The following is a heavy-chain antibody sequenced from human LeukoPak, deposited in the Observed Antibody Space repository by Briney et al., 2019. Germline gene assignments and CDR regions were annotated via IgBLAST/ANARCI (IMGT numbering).Heavy chain of an antibody. Sequence: PGGSLRLSCAASGFPFSSYEMNWVRQSPGKGLEWVSYISSSGSTIYYADSVKGRFTISRDNAKNSLYLHMNSLRAEDTAVYYCAVDGWDDAFDIWGQGTMVTVSS. D-gene: IGHD5-24*01. V-gene: IGHV3-48*03. J-gene: IGHJ3*02. CDR3: AVDGWDDAFDI. CDR2: ISSSGSTI. CDR1: GFPFSSYE.